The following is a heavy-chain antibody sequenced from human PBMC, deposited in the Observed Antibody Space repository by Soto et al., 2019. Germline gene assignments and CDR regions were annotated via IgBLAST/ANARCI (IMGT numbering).Heavy chain of an antibody. CDR1: GDTVSSNSAA. Sequence: SQTLSLTCAISGDTVSSNSAAWNWIRLSPSRGLEWLARTYYRSRWYNDYAVSVRSLITVNPDTSKNQFSLQLTSVTPEDTAVYYCAGTTSHQWYYMDVWGKATTVTLSS. J-gene: IGHJ6*03. CDR3: AGTTSHQWYYMDV. V-gene: IGHV6-1*01. CDR2: TYYRSRWYN. D-gene: IGHD1-7*01.